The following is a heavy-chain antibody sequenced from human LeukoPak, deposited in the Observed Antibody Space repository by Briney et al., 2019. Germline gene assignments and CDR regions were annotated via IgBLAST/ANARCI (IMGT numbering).Heavy chain of an antibody. J-gene: IGHJ6*02. Sequence: SETLSLTCIVSGGSISGYYWTWIRQSAGKGLEWIGEINHSGSTNYNPSLKSRVTISVDTSKNQFSLKLSSVTAADTAVYYCARKSYSSGWYPYYGMDVWGQGTTVTVSS. V-gene: IGHV4-34*01. CDR1: GGSISGYY. CDR3: ARKSYSSGWYPYYGMDV. D-gene: IGHD6-19*01. CDR2: INHSGST.